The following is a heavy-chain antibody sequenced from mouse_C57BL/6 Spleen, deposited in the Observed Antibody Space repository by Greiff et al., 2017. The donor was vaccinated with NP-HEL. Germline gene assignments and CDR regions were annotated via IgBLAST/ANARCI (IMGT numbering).Heavy chain of an antibody. J-gene: IGHJ3*01. D-gene: IGHD4-1*01. CDR1: GYAFSSSW. CDR2: IYPGDGDT. CDR3: AREGRLAEFAY. Sequence: VQLQQSGPELVKPGASVKISCKASGYAFSSSWMNWVKQRPGKGLEWIGRIYPGDGDTNYNGKFKGKATLTADKSSSTAYMQLSSLTSEDSAVYLCAREGRLAEFAYWGQGTLVTVSA. V-gene: IGHV1-82*01.